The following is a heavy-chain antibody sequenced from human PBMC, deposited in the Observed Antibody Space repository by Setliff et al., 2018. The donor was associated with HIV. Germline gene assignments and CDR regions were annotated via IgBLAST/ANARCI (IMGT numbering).Heavy chain of an antibody. Sequence: ASVKVSCKASGYTISAHGVSWVRHVPGHGLEWMGWISGDTSDIKYSQRFEGRLTMTTETSTNTAYMELRSLGSDDTAVYYCAIDGLSYNILPGSIAYFHSGMDVWGQGTTVTVSS. J-gene: IGHJ6*02. D-gene: IGHD3-9*01. CDR1: GYTISAHG. CDR3: AIDGLSYNILPGSIAYFHSGMDV. CDR2: ISGDTSDI. V-gene: IGHV1-18*01.